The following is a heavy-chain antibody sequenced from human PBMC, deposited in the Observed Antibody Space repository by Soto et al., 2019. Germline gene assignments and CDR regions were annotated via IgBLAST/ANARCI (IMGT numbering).Heavy chain of an antibody. CDR1: GFDFSTYA. CDR3: AKDWPVTSSVTSDY. CDR2: ITYSGDTT. D-gene: IGHD4-17*01. V-gene: IGHV3-23*01. Sequence: EVHLLESGGTLIQPGGSLRLSCAASGFDFSTYAMTWVRQAPGKGLEWVSGITYSGDTTDYADSVKGRFTISRDNFKNTVYLQMNSLRPDDTAMYYCAKDWPVTSSVTSDYWGQGTLVTVSS. J-gene: IGHJ4*02.